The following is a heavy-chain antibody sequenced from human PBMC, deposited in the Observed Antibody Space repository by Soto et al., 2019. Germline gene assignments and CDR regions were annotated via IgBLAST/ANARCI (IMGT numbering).Heavy chain of an antibody. CDR3: ARVGGIGGLTTVPTRPIYYYYGMDV. D-gene: IGHD4-17*01. CDR1: GYTFTGYY. CDR2: INPNSGGT. J-gene: IGHJ6*02. V-gene: IGHV1-2*04. Sequence: GASVKVSCKASGYTFTGYYMHWVRQAPGQGLEWMGWINPNSGGTNYAQKFQGWVTMTRDTSISTAYMELSRLRSDDTAVYYCARVGGIGGLTTVPTRPIYYYYGMDVWGQGTTVTVSS.